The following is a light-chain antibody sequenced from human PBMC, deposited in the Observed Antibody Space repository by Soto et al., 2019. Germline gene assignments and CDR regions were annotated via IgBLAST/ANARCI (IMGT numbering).Light chain of an antibody. Sequence: DIQMTQSPSTLSASVGDRVTITCRASQSISSWLAWFQQKPGKAPKLLIYKASSLQSGVPSRFSGSESGTEFNLTISSLQPDDFATYYCQQYNPYSSTFGQGTTLEIK. CDR2: KAS. J-gene: IGKJ2*01. V-gene: IGKV1-5*03. CDR1: QSISSW. CDR3: QQYNPYSST.